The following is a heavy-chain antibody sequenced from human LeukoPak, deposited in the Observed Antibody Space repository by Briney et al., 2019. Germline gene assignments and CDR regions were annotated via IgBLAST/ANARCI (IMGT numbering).Heavy chain of an antibody. CDR1: GYSFTRYY. D-gene: IGHD3-9*01. V-gene: IGHV1-46*01. CDR3: ARERLVGWGDDACDI. J-gene: IGHJ3*02. Sequence: ASVKLSCKASGYSFTRYYMNWGRQAPGHGLEWLGAINPSGGSTSYAQKFQGRVTMTRDTSTSTVYLELSSLRFEDTAVYYCARERLVGWGDDACDIWGQGTMVTVSS. CDR2: INPSGGST.